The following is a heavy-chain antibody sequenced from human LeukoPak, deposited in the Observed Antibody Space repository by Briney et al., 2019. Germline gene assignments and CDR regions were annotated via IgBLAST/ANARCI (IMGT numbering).Heavy chain of an antibody. CDR2: ISWNSGSI. D-gene: IGHD3-22*01. J-gene: IGHJ4*02. CDR1: GFTFDDYA. Sequence: PGWSLRLSCAASGFTFDDYAMHWVRQAPGEGLEWVPGISWNSGSIGYADSVKGRFTISRDNAKNSLYLQMNSLRAEDMALYYCAKDNYYDSSGYLDYWGQGTLVTDSS. V-gene: IGHV3-9*03. CDR3: AKDNYYDSSGYLDY.